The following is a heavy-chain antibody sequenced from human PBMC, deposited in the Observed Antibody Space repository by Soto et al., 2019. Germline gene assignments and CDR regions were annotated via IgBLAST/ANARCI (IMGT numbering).Heavy chain of an antibody. CDR3: ARSGFGGLIAPTNWFDH. CDR1: GDSVSSNSAA. Sequence: SQTLSLTCAISGDSVSSNSAAWNWIRQSPSRGLEWLGRTYYRSKWYNDYAVSVKSRIPLNPDTSKNQFSLQPNSVTPEDTAVDYCARSGFGGLIAPTNWFDHWGQGTLVTASS. CDR2: TYYRSKWYN. J-gene: IGHJ5*02. V-gene: IGHV6-1*01. D-gene: IGHD3-16*02.